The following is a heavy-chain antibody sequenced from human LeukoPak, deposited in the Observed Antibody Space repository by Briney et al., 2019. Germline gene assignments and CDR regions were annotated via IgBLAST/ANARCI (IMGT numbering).Heavy chain of an antibody. D-gene: IGHD3-3*01. CDR2: ISGSGGST. J-gene: IGHJ4*02. CDR3: AKDLYGAYYDFWSGYSPVDY. CDR1: GFTFSSYA. V-gene: IGHV3-23*01. Sequence: GGSLRLSCAASGFTFSSYAMSWVRQAPGKGLGWVSAISGSGGSTYYADSVKGRFTISRDNSKNTLYLQMNSLRAEDTAVYYCAKDLYGAYYDFWSGYSPVDYWGQGTLVTVSS.